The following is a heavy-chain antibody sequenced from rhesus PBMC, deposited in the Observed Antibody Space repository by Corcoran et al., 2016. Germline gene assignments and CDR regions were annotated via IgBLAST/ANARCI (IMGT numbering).Heavy chain of an antibody. CDR3: ASEFVY. CDR1: GASISTYW. V-gene: IGHV4-80*01. J-gene: IGHJ4*01. CDR2: INGNSGST. Sequence: QVQLQESGPGLVKSSETLSLTCAVSGASISTYWWTWIRQPPGKGLEWIGGINGNSGSTDYNPSLKSRVTISKDASKNQFSLKLNSVTAADTAVYYCASEFVYWGQGVLVTVSS.